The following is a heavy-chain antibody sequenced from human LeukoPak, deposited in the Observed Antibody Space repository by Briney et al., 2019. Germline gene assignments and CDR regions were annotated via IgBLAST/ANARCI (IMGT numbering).Heavy chain of an antibody. J-gene: IGHJ4*02. Sequence: GASVEVSCKSSGYTFTGYYMHWVRQAPGQGLEWMGWINPNSGGTNYAQKFQGRVTMTRDTSISTAYMELSRLRSDDTAVYYCARSLYGSGNDYWGQGTLVTVSS. V-gene: IGHV1-2*02. CDR2: INPNSGGT. D-gene: IGHD3-10*01. CDR3: ARSLYGSGNDY. CDR1: GYTFTGYY.